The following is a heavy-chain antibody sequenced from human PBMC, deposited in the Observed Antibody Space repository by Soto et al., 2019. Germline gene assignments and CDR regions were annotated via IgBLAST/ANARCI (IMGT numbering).Heavy chain of an antibody. D-gene: IGHD3-22*01. Sequence: SVKVSCKASGGTFSSYAISWVRQAPGQGLEWMGGIIPIFGTANYAQKFQGRVTITADESTSTAYMELSSLRSEDTAVYYCARGQSDDYDIPFDIWGQGTMVTVSS. J-gene: IGHJ3*02. CDR1: GGTFSSYA. CDR2: IIPIFGTA. V-gene: IGHV1-69*13. CDR3: ARGQSDDYDIPFDI.